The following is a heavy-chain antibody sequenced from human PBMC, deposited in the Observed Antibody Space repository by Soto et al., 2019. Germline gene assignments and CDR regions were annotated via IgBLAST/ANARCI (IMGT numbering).Heavy chain of an antibody. CDR2: ISGSGGST. CDR3: AKDRLSGGSTKFWSNWSDP. V-gene: IGHV3-23*01. D-gene: IGHD1-26*01. Sequence: PGGSLRLSCAASGFTFSSYAMSWVRQAPGKGLEWVSAISGSGGSTYYADSVKGRFTISRDNSKNTLYLQMNSLRAEDTAVYYCAKDRLSGGSTKFWSNWSDPWGQGTLVTVSS. CDR1: GFTFSSYA. J-gene: IGHJ5*02.